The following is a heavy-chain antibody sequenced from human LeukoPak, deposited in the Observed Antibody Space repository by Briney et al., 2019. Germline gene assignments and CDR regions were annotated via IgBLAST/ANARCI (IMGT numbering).Heavy chain of an antibody. CDR2: ISSSSSYI. CDR3: AKGEWWGQLKR. J-gene: IGHJ4*02. CDR1: GFTFSSYS. D-gene: IGHD2-15*01. Sequence: GGSLRLSCAASGFTFSSYSKNWVRQAPGKGLEWVSSISSSSSYIYYADSVKGRFTISRDNAKNSLYLQMNSLRAEDTAVYYCAKGEWWGQLKRWGQGTLVTVSS. V-gene: IGHV3-21*01.